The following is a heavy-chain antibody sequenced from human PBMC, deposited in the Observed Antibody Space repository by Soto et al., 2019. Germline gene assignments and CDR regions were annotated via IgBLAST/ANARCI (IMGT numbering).Heavy chain of an antibody. V-gene: IGHV3-53*01. J-gene: IGHJ4*02. CDR3: ATAGVTPDFFDY. CDR2: FESGGSI. CDR1: GFSVRTNY. Sequence: GGSLRLSCAASGFSVRTNYMSWVRQSPGKGLEWVSVFESGGSIYYADSVKGRFIISRDYAKNTVYLQMNSLRAEDTAVYYCATAGVTPDFFDYWGQGTLVTVSS. D-gene: IGHD3-3*01.